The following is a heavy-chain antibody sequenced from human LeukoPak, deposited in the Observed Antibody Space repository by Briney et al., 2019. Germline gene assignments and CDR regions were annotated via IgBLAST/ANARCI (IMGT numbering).Heavy chain of an antibody. V-gene: IGHV4-39*01. D-gene: IGHD3-9*01. CDR2: IYYSGST. CDR3: ARRRYYDILTGYPFDY. Sequence: PETLSLTCTVSGGSISSSSYYWGWIRQPPGKGLEWIGSIYYSGSTYYNPSLKSRVTISVDTSKNQFSLKLSSVTAADTAVYYCARRRYYDILTGYPFDYWGQGTLVTVSS. J-gene: IGHJ4*02. CDR1: GGSISSSSYY.